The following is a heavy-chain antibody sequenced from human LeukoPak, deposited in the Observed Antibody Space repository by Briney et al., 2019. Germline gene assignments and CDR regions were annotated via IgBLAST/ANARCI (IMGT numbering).Heavy chain of an antibody. CDR3: ARGDIVVVPAAIAYYYYYMDV. Sequence: SETLTLTCTVPGGSISSYYWSWIRQPAGKGLEWIGRIYTSGSTNYNPSLKSRVTMSVDTSKNQFSLKLSSVTVADTAVYYCARGDIVVVPAAIAYYYYYMDVWGKGTTVTVSS. D-gene: IGHD2-2*01. CDR1: GGSISSYY. J-gene: IGHJ6*03. CDR2: IYTSGST. V-gene: IGHV4-4*07.